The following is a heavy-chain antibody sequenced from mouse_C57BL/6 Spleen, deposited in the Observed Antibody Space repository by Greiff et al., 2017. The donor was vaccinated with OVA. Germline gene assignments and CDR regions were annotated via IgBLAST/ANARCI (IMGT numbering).Heavy chain of an antibody. Sequence: QVQLQQSGAELVKPGASVKLSCKASGYTFTEYTIHWVKQRSGQGLEWIGWFYPGSGSIKYNEKFKDKATLTADNSSSTVYMELSRLTSEDSADYCCARHGSPIIYGGYYLFDYWGQGTPLTVSS. CDR3: ARHGSPIIYGGYYLFDY. CDR1: GYTFTEYT. CDR2: FYPGSGSI. D-gene: IGHD2-3*01. J-gene: IGHJ2*01. V-gene: IGHV1-62-2*01.